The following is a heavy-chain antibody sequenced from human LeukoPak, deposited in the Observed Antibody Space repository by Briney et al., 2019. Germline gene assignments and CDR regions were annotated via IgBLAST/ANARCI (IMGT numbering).Heavy chain of an antibody. D-gene: IGHD4-11*01. V-gene: IGHV4-59*01. CDR1: GGSISSYY. CDR2: IYYSGST. CDR3: ARARLQQTSAPPYYYYYIDV. J-gene: IGHJ6*03. Sequence: SETPSLTCTVSGGSISSYYWSWIRQPPGKGLECIGYIYYSGSTNYNPSLKSRLTISIDTSKNQFSLNLSSVTAADTAVYYCARARLQQTSAPPYYYYYIDVWGKGTTVTVSS.